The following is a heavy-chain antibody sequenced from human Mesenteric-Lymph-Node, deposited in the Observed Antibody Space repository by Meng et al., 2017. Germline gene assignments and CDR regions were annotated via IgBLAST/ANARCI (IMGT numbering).Heavy chain of an antibody. CDR2: IYYSGST. CDR1: GGSISSSSYY. Sequence: SETLSLTCTVSGGSISSSSYYWGWIRQPPGKGLEWIGSIYYSGSTYYNSSLKSRVTISVDTSKNQFSLKLSSVTAADTAVYYCARVLSKTYYYGSGSPKDYYYGMDVWGQGTTVTVSS. J-gene: IGHJ6*02. V-gene: IGHV4-39*07. CDR3: ARVLSKTYYYGSGSPKDYYYGMDV. D-gene: IGHD3-10*01.